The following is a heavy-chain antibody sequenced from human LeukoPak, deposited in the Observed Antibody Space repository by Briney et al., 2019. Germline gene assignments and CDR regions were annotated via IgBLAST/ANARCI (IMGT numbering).Heavy chain of an antibody. CDR2: LKSTADGETT. V-gene: IGHV3-15*01. CDR1: GFTFSHAW. D-gene: IGHD5-12*01. Sequence: GGSLRLSCAGYGFTFSHAWMNWVRQAPGKGLEWVGRLKSTADGETTDYAAPVKGRFTISRDDSKSTLYLQMNSLKTEDTAVYYCAKDHLVATGFDYWGQGTLVTVSS. CDR3: AKDHLVATGFDY. J-gene: IGHJ4*02.